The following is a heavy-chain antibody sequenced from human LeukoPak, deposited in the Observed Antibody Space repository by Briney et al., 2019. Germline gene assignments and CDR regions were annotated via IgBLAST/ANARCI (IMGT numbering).Heavy chain of an antibody. V-gene: IGHV4-39*02. CDR3: AGEYSSDNNLDY. D-gene: IGHD6-19*01. CDR2: IYYSGST. J-gene: IGHJ4*02. CDR1: GGSISSSSYY. Sequence: SGTLSLTCTVSGGSISSSSYYWGWLRQPPGKGLEWIASIYYSGSTYYSPSLKSRVTISVDTSKNQFSLKLSSVTAADTAVYYCAGEYSSDNNLDYWGQGTLVTVSS.